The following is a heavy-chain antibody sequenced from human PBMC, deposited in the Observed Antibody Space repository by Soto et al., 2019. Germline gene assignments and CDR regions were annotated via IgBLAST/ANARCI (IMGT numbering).Heavy chain of an antibody. J-gene: IGHJ5*02. D-gene: IGHD3-10*01. V-gene: IGHV1-18*01. CDR3: ATERITMVRGVIIRCFDP. CDR2: ISAYNGNT. Sequence: ASVKVSCKASGYTFTSYGISWVRQAPGQGLEWMGWISAYNGNTNYAQKLQGRVTMTTDTSTSTAYMELRSLRSDDTAVYYCATERITMVRGVIIRCFDPRGQGTLVTVSS. CDR1: GYTFTSYG.